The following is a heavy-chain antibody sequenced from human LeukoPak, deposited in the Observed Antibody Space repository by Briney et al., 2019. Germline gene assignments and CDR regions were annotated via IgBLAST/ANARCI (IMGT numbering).Heavy chain of an antibody. CDR3: AGYGGNSLFVY. D-gene: IGHD4-23*01. Sequence: SETLSLTCTVSGGSISSGGYYWSWIRQHPGKGLEWIGYIYYSGSTYYNPSLKSRVTISVDTSKNQFSLKLSSVTAADTAVYYRAGYGGNSLFVYWGQGTLVTVSS. V-gene: IGHV4-31*03. CDR1: GGSISSGGYY. CDR2: IYYSGST. J-gene: IGHJ4*02.